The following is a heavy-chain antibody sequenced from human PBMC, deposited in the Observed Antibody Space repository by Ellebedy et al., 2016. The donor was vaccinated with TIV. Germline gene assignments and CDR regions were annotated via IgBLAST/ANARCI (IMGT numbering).Heavy chain of an antibody. CDR3: ARTNRITMIVVVTDWFDP. V-gene: IGHV3-7*01. Sequence: GGSLRLXXAASGFTFSSYWMSWVRQAPRKGLEWVANIKQDGSEKYYVDSVKGRFTISRDNAKNSLYLQMNSLRAEDTAVYYCARTNRITMIVVVTDWFDPWGQGTLVTVPS. CDR2: IKQDGSEK. CDR1: GFTFSSYW. J-gene: IGHJ5*02. D-gene: IGHD3-22*01.